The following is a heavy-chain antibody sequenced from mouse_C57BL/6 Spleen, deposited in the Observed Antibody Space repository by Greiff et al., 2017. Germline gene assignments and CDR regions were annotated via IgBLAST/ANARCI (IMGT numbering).Heavy chain of an antibody. CDR2: IDPNSGGT. J-gene: IGHJ3*01. Sequence: VKLQQPGAELVKPGASVKLSCKASGYTFTSFWMHWVKQRPGRGLEWIGRIDPNSGGTKYNEQFKSKATLTVDKPSSTAYMQLSSLTSEDSAVYYCAPYDGYYGWFAYWGQGTLVTVSA. D-gene: IGHD2-3*01. CDR3: APYDGYYGWFAY. CDR1: GYTFTSFW. V-gene: IGHV1-72*01.